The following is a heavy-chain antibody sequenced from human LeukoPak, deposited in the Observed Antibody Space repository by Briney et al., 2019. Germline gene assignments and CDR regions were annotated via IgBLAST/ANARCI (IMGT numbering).Heavy chain of an antibody. V-gene: IGHV5-51*01. CDR2: IYPGDSDT. J-gene: IGHJ6*04. CDR1: GYSFTSYW. Sequence: GESLKISCKGSGYSFTSYWIGWVRQMPGKGLEWMGIIYPGDSDTRYSPSFQGQVTISADKSISTAYLQWSSLKASDTAMYYCARLGYSYGPEDYYYYGMDVWGKGTTATVSS. D-gene: IGHD5-18*01. CDR3: ARLGYSYGPEDYYYYGMDV.